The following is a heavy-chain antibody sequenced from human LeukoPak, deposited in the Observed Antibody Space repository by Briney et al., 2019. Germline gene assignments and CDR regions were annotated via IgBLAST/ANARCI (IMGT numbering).Heavy chain of an antibody. CDR1: GGSISSYY. CDR2: IYYSGST. V-gene: IGHV4-59*08. Sequence: SAPLSLTCTVSGGSISSYYWSWIRQPPGKGLEWIGYIYYSGSTNYNPSLKSRVTISVDTSKNQFSLKLSSVTAADTAVYYCARRSCSGGSCYPDYWGQGTLVTVSS. J-gene: IGHJ4*02. CDR3: ARRSCSGGSCYPDY. D-gene: IGHD2-15*01.